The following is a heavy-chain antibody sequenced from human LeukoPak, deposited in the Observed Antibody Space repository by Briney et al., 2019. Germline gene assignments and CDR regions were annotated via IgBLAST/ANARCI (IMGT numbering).Heavy chain of an antibody. CDR2: IYYSGST. Sequence: PSETLSLTCTVSGGSISSSSYYWGWIRQPPGKGLEWIGSIYYSGSTYYNPSLKSRVTISVDTSKNQFSLKLSSVTAADTAVYYCARQVTTVTPWDYWGQGTLVTVSS. V-gene: IGHV4-39*07. CDR1: GGSISSSSYY. D-gene: IGHD4-17*01. CDR3: ARQVTTVTPWDY. J-gene: IGHJ4*02.